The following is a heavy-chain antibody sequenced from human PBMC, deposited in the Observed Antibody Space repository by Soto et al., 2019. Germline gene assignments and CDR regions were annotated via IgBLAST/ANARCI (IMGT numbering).Heavy chain of an antibody. Sequence: SETLSLTCAVSGYSISSGYYWGWIRQPPGKGLEWMGSIFHTGSTYDNPSLKSRVTISVDTSKNHFSLKLNSVTAADTAIYYCAREDYYDGTGYYYFFEPWGQGALVTVLL. J-gene: IGHJ5*02. CDR3: AREDYYDGTGYYYFFEP. CDR1: GYSISSGYY. D-gene: IGHD3-22*01. V-gene: IGHV4-38-2*02. CDR2: IFHTGST.